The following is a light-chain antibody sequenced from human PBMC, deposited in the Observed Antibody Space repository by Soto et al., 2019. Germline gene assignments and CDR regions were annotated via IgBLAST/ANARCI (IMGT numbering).Light chain of an antibody. Sequence: EIVMTQSPATLSVSQGERATLSCRASQSVSSNLAWYQQKPGQAPRLLIYGASTRATGIPARFSGSGSGTEFTLTISSLQSEDFAAYYCQQYNNWPLTFGGGTKV. CDR1: QSVSSN. CDR2: GAS. CDR3: QQYNNWPLT. V-gene: IGKV3-15*01. J-gene: IGKJ4*01.